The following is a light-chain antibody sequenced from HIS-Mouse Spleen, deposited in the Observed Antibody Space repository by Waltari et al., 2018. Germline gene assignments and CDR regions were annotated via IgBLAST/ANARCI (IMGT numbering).Light chain of an antibody. CDR1: ALPTKY. CDR2: EDS. V-gene: IGLV3-10*01. J-gene: IGLJ2*01. CDR3: YSTDSSGNHRV. Sequence: SYELTQPPSVSVSPGQTARITCPGEALPTKYAYGYQQKSGQAPVLVIYEDSKRPSGIPERFSGSSSGTMATLTISGAQVEDEADYYCYSTDSSGNHRVFGGGTKLTVL.